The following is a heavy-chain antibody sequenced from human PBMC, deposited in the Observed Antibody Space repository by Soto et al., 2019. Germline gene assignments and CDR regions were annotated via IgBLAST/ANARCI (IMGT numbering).Heavy chain of an antibody. CDR1: GGSIRNYY. CDR3: ARGRHWLDY. J-gene: IGHJ4*02. D-gene: IGHD6-19*01. V-gene: IGHV4-59*01. Sequence: QVQLQESGPGLVKPSETLSLTCTVSGGSIRNYYWSWIRQPPGKGLEWIGYIYYTGSTNYNPSLRSRVTISVDTSDNQFSLRLSSVTAADTAIYYCARGRHWLDYWGQGTLVTVSS. CDR2: IYYTGST.